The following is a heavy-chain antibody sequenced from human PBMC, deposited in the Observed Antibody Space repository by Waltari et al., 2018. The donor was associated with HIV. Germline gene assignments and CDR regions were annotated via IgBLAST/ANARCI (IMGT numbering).Heavy chain of an antibody. D-gene: IGHD5-12*01. CDR1: GGSISSYY. CDR2: IYYSGNT. V-gene: IGHV4-59*01. CDR3: ARAGYGYTLDY. J-gene: IGHJ4*02. Sequence: QVQLQESGPGLVTPSETLSLTCTVPGGSISSYYWSWIRPPPGKGLEWIGYIYYSGNTNYNPSLKSRVTISVDTSKNQFSLNLSSVTAADTAVYYCARAGYGYTLDYWGQGTLVTVSS.